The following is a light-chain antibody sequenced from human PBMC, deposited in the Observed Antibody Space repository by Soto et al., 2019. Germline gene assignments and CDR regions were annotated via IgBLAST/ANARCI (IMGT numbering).Light chain of an antibody. CDR3: QQSYSTSWT. CDR1: QSVSSY. CDR2: DAS. Sequence: EIVLTQSPATLSLSPGERATLSCRASQSVSSYLAWYQHKPGQAPRLLIYDASNRATGIPARFSGSGSGTDFTLTISSLQPEDFATYYCQQSYSTSWTFGQGTKVDIK. V-gene: IGKV3-11*01. J-gene: IGKJ1*01.